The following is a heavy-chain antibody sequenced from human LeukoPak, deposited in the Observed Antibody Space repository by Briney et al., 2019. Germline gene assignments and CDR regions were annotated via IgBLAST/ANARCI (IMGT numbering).Heavy chain of an antibody. CDR3: ARTSIAAAGTRGDAFDI. CDR2: ISSSGSTI. J-gene: IGHJ3*02. D-gene: IGHD6-13*01. CDR1: GYTFSDYY. V-gene: IGHV3-11*04. Sequence: GGSLRLSCAASGYTFSDYYMSWIRQAPGKGLEWVSYISSSGSTIYYADSVKGRFTISRDNAKNSLYLQMNSLRAEDTAVYYCARTSIAAAGTRGDAFDIWGQGTMVTVSS.